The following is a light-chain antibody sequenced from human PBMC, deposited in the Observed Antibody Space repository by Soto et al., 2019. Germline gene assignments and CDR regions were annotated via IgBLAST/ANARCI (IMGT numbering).Light chain of an antibody. CDR3: SSYTRSSALD. CDR1: SSDVGGYNY. CDR2: DVS. Sequence: SPLTQPASVSGSTGPSISISCAGSSSDVGGYNYVSWYQQHSGKAPTLMIDDVSNRPSGLSNRFTGYKSGNTASPTISGLQAETEVDDDCSSYTRSSALDVGTWTNLTV. V-gene: IGLV2-14*01. J-gene: IGLJ1*01.